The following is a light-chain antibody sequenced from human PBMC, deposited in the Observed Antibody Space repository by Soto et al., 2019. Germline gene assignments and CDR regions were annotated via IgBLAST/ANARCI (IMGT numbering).Light chain of an antibody. J-gene: IGLJ3*02. V-gene: IGLV4-60*02. CDR3: ETWDSNTPRV. Sequence: QPVLTQSSSASASLGSSVKLTCTLSSGHSSYVIAWHQQQPGKAPRYLMKLKGSGSYNKGSGVPDRFSGSSSGADRYLTISNLQFEDEADYYCETWDSNTPRVFGGGTKLTVL. CDR2: LKGSGSY. CDR1: SGHSSYV.